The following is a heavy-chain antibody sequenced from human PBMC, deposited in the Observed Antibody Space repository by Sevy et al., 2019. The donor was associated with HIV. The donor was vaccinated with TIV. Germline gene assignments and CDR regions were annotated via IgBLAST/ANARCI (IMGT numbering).Heavy chain of an antibody. CDR2: FYYSGNT. J-gene: IGHJ3*02. Sequence: SETLSLTCTVSGGSITSGGYYWNWLRQHPGKGLEWIGYFYYSGNTYYTPSLKSRVTISVDTSKKQFSLELSSVTAADTAVYYCASVVAYPYVFDIWGQGTMVTVSS. D-gene: IGHD2-15*01. CDR1: GGSITSGGYY. V-gene: IGHV4-31*03. CDR3: ASVVAYPYVFDI.